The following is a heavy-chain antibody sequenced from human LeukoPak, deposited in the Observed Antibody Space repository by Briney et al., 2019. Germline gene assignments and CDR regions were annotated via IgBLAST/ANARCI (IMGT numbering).Heavy chain of an antibody. CDR1: GGSLSSGDYY. CDR2: MYYSGST. J-gene: IGHJ5*02. Sequence: SETLSLTCTVSGGSLSSGDYYWSWIRQPPGTGLGWIGYMYYSGSTYYNPSLQSLVTISVDTPENTLSLNLSSVTAADTAVYYCAREAQWEPTYWFDPWGQGTLVTVSS. CDR3: AREAQWEPTYWFDP. D-gene: IGHD1-26*01. V-gene: IGHV4-30-4*08.